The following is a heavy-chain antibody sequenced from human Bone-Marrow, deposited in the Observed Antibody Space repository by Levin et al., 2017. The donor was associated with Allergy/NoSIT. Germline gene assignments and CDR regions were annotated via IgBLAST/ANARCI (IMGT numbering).Heavy chain of an antibody. J-gene: IGHJ3*02. CDR3: VRFWSGFFTQLTDTFDI. CDR1: GFSLTPSGVG. Sequence: ESGPTLVKPTQTLTLTCTFSGFSLTPSGVGVGWIRQPPGKALEWLALIYWDGDERYSPSLRSRLTITKDTSRNQVVLTMTNMDPVDTATYFCVRFWSGFFTQLTDTFDIWGQGTLVTVSS. CDR2: IYWDGDE. V-gene: IGHV2-5*02. D-gene: IGHD3-3*01.